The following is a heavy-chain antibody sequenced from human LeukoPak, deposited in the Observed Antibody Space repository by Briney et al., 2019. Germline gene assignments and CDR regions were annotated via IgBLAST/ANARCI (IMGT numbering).Heavy chain of an antibody. CDR3: AKYDMLDYYYYGMDV. CDR1: GFTFSSYA. D-gene: IGHD3-22*01. Sequence: GSLRLSCAASGFTFSSYAMSWVRQAPGKGLEWVSAISGSGGSTYYADSVKGRFTISRDNSKNTLYLQMNSLRAEDTAVYYCAKYDMLDYYYYGMDVWGQGTTVTVSS. V-gene: IGHV3-23*01. J-gene: IGHJ6*02. CDR2: ISGSGGST.